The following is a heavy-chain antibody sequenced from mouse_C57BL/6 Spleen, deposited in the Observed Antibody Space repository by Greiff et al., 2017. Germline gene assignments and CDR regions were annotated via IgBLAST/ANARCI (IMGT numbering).Heavy chain of an antibody. J-gene: IGHJ4*01. CDR1: GFTFSDYG. CDR3: ARPRYDAMDY. V-gene: IGHV5-17*01. Sequence: EVMLVESGGGLVKPGGSLKLSCAASGFTFSDYGMHWVRQAPEKGLEWVAYIGSGSSTIYYADTVKGRFTISRDNAKNTLFLQMTSLRSEDTAMYYCARPRYDAMDYWGQGTSVTVSS. CDR2: IGSGSSTI.